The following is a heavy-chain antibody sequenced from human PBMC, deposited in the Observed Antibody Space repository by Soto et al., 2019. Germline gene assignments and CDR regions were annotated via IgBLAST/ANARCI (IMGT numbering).Heavy chain of an antibody. CDR3: ARVIRGYHMDV. CDR1: GFTFSSYS. D-gene: IGHD6-25*01. V-gene: IGHV3-48*01. CDR2: ITSGGGTI. J-gene: IGHJ6*02. Sequence: EVQLVESGGGLVQPGGSLRLSCAGSGFTFSSYSMNWVRQVSGKGLGWVSYITSGGGTIYYADSVKGRFTISRDNAKNSLYLQMTSLRAEDTAVYYCARVIRGYHMDVWGQGTTVTVSS.